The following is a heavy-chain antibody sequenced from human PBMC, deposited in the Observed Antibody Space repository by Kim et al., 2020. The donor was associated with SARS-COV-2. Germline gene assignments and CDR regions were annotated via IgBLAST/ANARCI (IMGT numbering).Heavy chain of an antibody. J-gene: IGHJ6*02. D-gene: IGHD3-22*01. V-gene: IGHV4-4*07. Sequence: SETLSLTCTVSGGSVSSYYWSWIRQPAGKGLEWIGRIYTSGSTNYNPSLKSRVTMSLDTSKNQFSLKLSSVTAADTAVYYCAREFGEWLLLIGDYYYYGMDVWGQGTTVTVSS. CDR3: AREFGEWLLLIGDYYYYGMDV. CDR1: GGSVSSYY. CDR2: IYTSGST.